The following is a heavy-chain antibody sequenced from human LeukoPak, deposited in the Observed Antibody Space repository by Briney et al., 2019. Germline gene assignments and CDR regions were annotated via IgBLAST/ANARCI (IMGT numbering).Heavy chain of an antibody. CDR2: ITSDGSST. J-gene: IGHJ4*02. V-gene: IGHV3-74*03. D-gene: IGHD2-2*01. Sequence: GGSLRLSCAASGFTFSSTWMHWVRQVPGKELVWVARITSDGSSTTYAESVKGRFTISRDNAKNTLYLEMNSLGAEDTAVYYCARDWYHAIDYWGQGTLVTVSS. CDR3: ARDWYHAIDY. CDR1: GFTFSSTW.